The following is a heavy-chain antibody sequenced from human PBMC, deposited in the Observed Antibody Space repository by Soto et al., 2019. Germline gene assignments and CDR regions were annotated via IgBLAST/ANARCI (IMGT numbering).Heavy chain of an antibody. D-gene: IGHD2-2*01. CDR1: GGSLSDDH. J-gene: IGHJ5*02. CDR2: INHTGNT. V-gene: IGHV4-34*01. CDR3: ARRYCSQTSCLAGFDP. Sequence: QVQLQQWGVGLLKSSETLSLTCAVYGGSLSDDHWGWIRQPPGKGLEWIGEINHTGNTNYNPSLKSRVTISVDTSKKQISLRLKSVTAADTAVYYCARRYCSQTSCLAGFDPWGRGTLVIVSS.